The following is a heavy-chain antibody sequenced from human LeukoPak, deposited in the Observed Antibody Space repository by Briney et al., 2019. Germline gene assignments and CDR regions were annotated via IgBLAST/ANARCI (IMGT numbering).Heavy chain of an antibody. CDR3: ARNGAVYCSGGSCWDY. Sequence: SVTVSCKASGGTFSSYTISWVRQAPGQGLEWMGRIIPILGIANYAQKFQGRVTITADKSTSTAYMELSSLRSEDTAVYYCARNGAVYCSGGSCWDYWGQGTLVTVSS. J-gene: IGHJ4*02. CDR1: GGTFSSYT. V-gene: IGHV1-69*02. D-gene: IGHD2-15*01. CDR2: IIPILGIA.